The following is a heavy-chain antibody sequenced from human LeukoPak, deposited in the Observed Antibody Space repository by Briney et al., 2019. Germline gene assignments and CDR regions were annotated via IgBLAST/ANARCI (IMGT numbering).Heavy chain of an antibody. CDR1: GFTFSSYA. J-gene: IGHJ4*02. CDR3: AKDRIVVVVAATLFY. Sequence: GGSLRLSCAASGFTFSSYAMSWVRQAPGKGLEWVSAISGSGGSTYYADSVKGRFTISRDNSKNTLYLQINSLRAEDTAVYYCAKDRIVVVVAATLFYWGQGTLVTVSS. CDR2: ISGSGGST. V-gene: IGHV3-23*01. D-gene: IGHD2-15*01.